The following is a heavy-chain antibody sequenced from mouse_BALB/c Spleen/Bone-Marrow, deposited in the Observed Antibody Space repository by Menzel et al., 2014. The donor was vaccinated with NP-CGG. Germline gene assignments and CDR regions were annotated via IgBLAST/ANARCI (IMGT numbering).Heavy chain of an antibody. D-gene: IGHD2-3*01. V-gene: IGHV4-1*02. CDR2: INPESSTV. Sequence: EVQVVESGGGLVQPGGSLKLSCAASGFDFRRYWMSWVRQAPGKGLEWIGEINPESSTVNYTPSLKDKFIISRDNAKNTPYLQMSKVRSEDTAPYYCARLGYYGYFVDWGQGTTPTVSS. CDR3: ARLGYYGYFVD. J-gene: IGHJ2*01. CDR1: GFDFRRYW.